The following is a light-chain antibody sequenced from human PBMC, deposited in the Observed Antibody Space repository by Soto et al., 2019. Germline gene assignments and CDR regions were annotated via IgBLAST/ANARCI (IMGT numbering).Light chain of an antibody. Sequence: EIVLTQSPGTLSMSPGERATLSCRASQSICSNYLAWYQQKPGQAPRLLIYGASSRATGIPDRFSGSGSGTDFTLTISRLEAEDFAVYYCQQYGSSPRTFGQGTKVEFK. CDR1: QSICSNY. CDR3: QQYGSSPRT. J-gene: IGKJ1*01. V-gene: IGKV3-20*01. CDR2: GAS.